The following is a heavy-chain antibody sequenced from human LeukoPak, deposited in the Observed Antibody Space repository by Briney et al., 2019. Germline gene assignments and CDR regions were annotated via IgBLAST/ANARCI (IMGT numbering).Heavy chain of an antibody. CDR2: FDPEDGET. CDR3: ATDSDYYDSSGYYYYYGMDV. CDR1: GYTLTELS. J-gene: IGHJ6*02. D-gene: IGHD3-22*01. Sequence: ASVKVSCKVSGYTLTELSMHWVRQAPGKGLEWMGGFDPEDGETIYAQKLQGRVTMTEDTSTDTAYMELSSLRSEDTAVYYCATDSDYYDSSGYYYYYGMDVWGQGTTVTVSS. V-gene: IGHV1-24*01.